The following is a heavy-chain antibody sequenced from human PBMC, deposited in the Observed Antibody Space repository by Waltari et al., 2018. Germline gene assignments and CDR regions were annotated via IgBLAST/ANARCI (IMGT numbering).Heavy chain of an antibody. V-gene: IGHV4-34*01. CDR3: ARKGTGYSSGWYWVAAFDI. D-gene: IGHD6-19*01. CDR1: GGSFRGYY. CDR2: INHSGST. J-gene: IGHJ3*02. Sequence: QVQLQQWGAGLLKPSETLSLTCAVYGGSFRGYYWSCIRQPPGTGLEWIGEINHSGSTNYNPSLKSRVTISVDTSKNQFSLKLSSVTAADTAVYYCARKGTGYSSGWYWVAAFDIWGQGTMVTVSS.